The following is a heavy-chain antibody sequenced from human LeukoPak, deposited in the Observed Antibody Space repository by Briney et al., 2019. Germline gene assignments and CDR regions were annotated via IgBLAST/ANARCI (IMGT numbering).Heavy chain of an antibody. D-gene: IGHD1/OR15-1a*01. CDR1: GVSISGSY. CDR3: ARQISENKDY. J-gene: IGHJ4*02. CDR2: IFYREGFSYGGTT. Sequence: PSETLSLTCSVSGVSISGSYWIWIRQSPGRGLEWIASIFYREGFSYGGTTFYNPSLESRVTISIDPSKNAFSLKLPSVPAADTAVYYCARQISENKDYWGQGTLVTVSS. V-gene: IGHV4-59*04.